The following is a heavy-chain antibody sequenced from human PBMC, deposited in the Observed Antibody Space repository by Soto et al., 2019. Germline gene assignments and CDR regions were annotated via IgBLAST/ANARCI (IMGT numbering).Heavy chain of an antibody. CDR3: ARLHPLTGYYTPYYYYGMDV. CDR1: GFTFSSYW. J-gene: IGHJ6*02. CDR2: IKQDGSEK. V-gene: IGHV3-7*01. Sequence: GGSLRLSCAASGFTFSSYWMSWVRQAPGKGLEWVANIKQDGSEKYYVDSVKGRFTISRDNAKNSLYLQMNSLRAEDTAVYYCARLHPLTGYYTPYYYYGMDVWGQGTTVTSP. D-gene: IGHD3-9*01.